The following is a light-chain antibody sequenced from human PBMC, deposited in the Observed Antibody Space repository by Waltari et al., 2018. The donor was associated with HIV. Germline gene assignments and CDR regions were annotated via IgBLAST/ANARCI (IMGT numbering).Light chain of an antibody. V-gene: IGKV1-39*01. CDR2: RAS. CDR3: QQSYSPPRN. CDR1: QSISFY. Sequence: DIQMTQSPSSLSASVGDTITIACRASQSISFYLNWYLVKPGKVPKLLISRASNLESGAPSRFTGSGSGTEFTLTLNSLQPDDFATYYCQQSYSPPRNFGPGTEVEVK. J-gene: IGKJ3*01.